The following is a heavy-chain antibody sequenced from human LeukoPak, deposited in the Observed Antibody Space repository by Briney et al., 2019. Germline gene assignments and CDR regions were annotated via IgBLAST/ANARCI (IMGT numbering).Heavy chain of an antibody. J-gene: IGHJ4*02. V-gene: IGHV3-48*04. CDR1: GFAFSTYG. CDR3: ARYLPGGGYDYAL. Sequence: GGSLRLSCAASGFAFSTYGMNWVRQAPGKGLEWVSYISGSGTTIYYADSVKGRFTISRDSAKNSLYLQMNSLRAEDTAVYYCARYLPGGGYDYALWGQGTLVTVSS. D-gene: IGHD4-17*01. CDR2: ISGSGTTI.